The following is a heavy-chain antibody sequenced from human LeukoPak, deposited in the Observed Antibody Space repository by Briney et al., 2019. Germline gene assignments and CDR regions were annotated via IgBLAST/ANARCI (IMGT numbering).Heavy chain of an antibody. D-gene: IGHD2-15*01. CDR3: AREYCSGGSCYSGEYYFDY. Sequence: QSGGSLRLSCAASGFTFSSYWMSWVRQAPGKGLEWVANIKQDGSEKYYVDSVKGRFTISRDNAKNSLYLQMSSLRAEDTAVYYCAREYCSGGSCYSGEYYFDYWGQGTLVTVSS. CDR1: GFTFSSYW. CDR2: IKQDGSEK. J-gene: IGHJ4*02. V-gene: IGHV3-7*03.